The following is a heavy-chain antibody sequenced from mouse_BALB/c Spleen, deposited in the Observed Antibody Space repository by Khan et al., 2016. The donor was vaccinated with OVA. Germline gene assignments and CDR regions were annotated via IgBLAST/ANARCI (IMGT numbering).Heavy chain of an antibody. CDR3: AKNRNGYFDY. CDR2: IWSGGIT. V-gene: IGHV2-2*02. CDR1: GFSLTNYG. Sequence: VQLQESGPGLVQPSQSLSITCTVSGFSLTNYGVHWVRQSQGKGLEWLGVIWSGGITDYNETFISRLSISKDISKSQVFFKMNSLQANDTAIYYCAKNRNGYFDYWGQGTTLTVSS. J-gene: IGHJ2*01. D-gene: IGHD1-1*02.